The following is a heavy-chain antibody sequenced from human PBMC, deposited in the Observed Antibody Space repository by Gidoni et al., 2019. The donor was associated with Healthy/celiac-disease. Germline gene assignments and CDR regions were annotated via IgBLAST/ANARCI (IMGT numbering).Heavy chain of an antibody. D-gene: IGHD6-19*01. CDR3: AKTRPWIAVAGIHFDY. CDR1: GFPFSSYA. J-gene: IGHJ4*02. CDR2: IRGSGGST. V-gene: IGHV3-23*04. Sequence: EVQLVESGGGLVQPGGSLRLSCAASGFPFSSYAMSWVRQAPGKGLEWGSAIRGSGGSTYYADSVKGRFTISRDNSKNTLYLQRNSLRAEDTAVYYCAKTRPWIAVAGIHFDYWGQGTLVTVSS.